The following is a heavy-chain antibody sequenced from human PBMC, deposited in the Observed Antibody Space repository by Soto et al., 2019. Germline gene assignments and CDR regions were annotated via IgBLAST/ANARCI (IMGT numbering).Heavy chain of an antibody. CDR1: GITFGCRA. V-gene: IGHV3-23*01. Sequence: EVQLLDSGGDLVQPGESLRLSGVASGITFGCRAMSWVRQVPGEGLERVSCISDTGVDTKYADSVKGRFTISRDNSKNTLYLLMSRQRDEDAALYFCARGSEESYPGSRIFYLWGRGTLVTVAS. CDR2: ISDTGVDT. D-gene: IGHD3-10*01. J-gene: IGHJ4*02. CDR3: ARGSEESYPGSRIFYL.